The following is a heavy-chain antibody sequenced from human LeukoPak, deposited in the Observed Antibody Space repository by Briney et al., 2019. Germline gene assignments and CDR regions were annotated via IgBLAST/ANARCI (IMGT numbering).Heavy chain of an antibody. Sequence: GGSLRLSCAASGSTFSSYAMSWVRHAPGKGLEWVSAISGSGSSTYYADSVKGRFTISRDNSQNTLYMQMNSLRAEDTAVYYCARHIQIAFRVFRLGWIDPWGQGTLVTVSS. CDR3: ARHIQIAFRVFRLGWIDP. V-gene: IGHV3-23*01. J-gene: IGHJ5*02. CDR1: GSTFSSYA. CDR2: ISGSGSST. D-gene: IGHD3-3*02.